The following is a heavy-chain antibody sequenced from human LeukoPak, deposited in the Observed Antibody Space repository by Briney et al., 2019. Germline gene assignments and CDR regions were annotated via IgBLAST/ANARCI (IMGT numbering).Heavy chain of an antibody. CDR2: IKSDGSSI. CDR3: ARDLDYGGRSNCDH. CDR1: GFTFSTYW. J-gene: IGHJ4*02. D-gene: IGHD4-23*01. V-gene: IGHV3-74*03. Sequence: AGGSLRLSCAASGFTFSTYWMHWVRQAPGKGLVWVSRIKSDGSSIMYADSVRGRFTISRDNAKNTLYLQMNSLRAEDTAVYYCARDLDYGGRSNCDHWGQGTLVTVSS.